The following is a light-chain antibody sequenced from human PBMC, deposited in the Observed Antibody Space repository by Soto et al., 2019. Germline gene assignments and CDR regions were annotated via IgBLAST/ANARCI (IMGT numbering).Light chain of an antibody. CDR3: QQYGSSPT. V-gene: IGKV3D-20*01. CDR1: QSVSSNN. CDR2: DAS. Sequence: ETVLTQSPATLSLSPGERATLSCGASQSVSSNNLAWYQHKRGLAPRLLIYDASSRATGIPDRFSGSGSGTDFTLTISRLEPEDFAVYYCQQYGSSPTFGQGTRLXIK. J-gene: IGKJ5*01.